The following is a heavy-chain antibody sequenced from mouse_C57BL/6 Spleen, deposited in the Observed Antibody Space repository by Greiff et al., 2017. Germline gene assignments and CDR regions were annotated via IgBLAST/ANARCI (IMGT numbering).Heavy chain of an antibody. J-gene: IGHJ2*01. CDR2: IDPSDSYT. CDR1: GYTFTSYW. D-gene: IGHD3-3*01. Sequence: QVHVKQPGAELVRPGTSVKLSCKASGYTFTSYWMHWVKQRPGQGLEWIGVIDPSDSYTNYNQKFKGKATLTVDTSSSTAYMQLSSLTSEDSAVYYCAREGTYYFDYWGQGTTLTVSS. V-gene: IGHV1-59*01. CDR3: AREGTYYFDY.